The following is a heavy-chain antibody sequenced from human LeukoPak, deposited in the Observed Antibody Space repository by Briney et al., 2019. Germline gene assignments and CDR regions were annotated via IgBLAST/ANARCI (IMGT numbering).Heavy chain of an antibody. CDR2: INWNGGST. Sequence: GGSLRLSCAASGFTFDDYGMSWVRQAPGKWLEWVSGINWNGGSTGYADSVKGRFTISRDNAKNSLYLQMNSLRAEDTALYYCARVMGIYDSSAEVFDYWGQGTLVTVSS. J-gene: IGHJ4*02. V-gene: IGHV3-20*04. CDR3: ARVMGIYDSSAEVFDY. CDR1: GFTFDDYG. D-gene: IGHD3-22*01.